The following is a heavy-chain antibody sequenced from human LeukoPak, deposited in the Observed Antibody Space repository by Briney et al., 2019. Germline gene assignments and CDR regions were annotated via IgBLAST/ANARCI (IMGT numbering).Heavy chain of an antibody. CDR2: IWSDGTNQ. V-gene: IGHV3-33*06. CDR3: AKDAQRGFDYSNSLEN. J-gene: IGHJ4*02. CDR1: GFTFSHYG. D-gene: IGHD4-11*01. Sequence: GGSLRLSCAAAGFTFSHYGMHWVRQATGKGLEWVAVIWSDGTNQYYADSVKGRFTISRDDSGNTVYLQMNSLRPEDTAVYYCAKDAQRGFDYSNSLENWGQGTPVTVST.